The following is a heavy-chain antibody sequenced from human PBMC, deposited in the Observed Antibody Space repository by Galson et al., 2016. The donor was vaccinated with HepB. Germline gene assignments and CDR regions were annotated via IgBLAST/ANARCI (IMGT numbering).Heavy chain of an antibody. CDR2: IDPSDSET. V-gene: IGHV5-10-1*01. CDR3: ARKSYYYYGMDV. CDR1: GSSFTTYW. Sequence: QSGAEVKKPGESPRISCKGSGSSFTTYWISWVRQMPGKGLEWMGRIDPSDSETNYSPSFQGHVTISADKSISTAYLQWSSLKASDTAMYYCARKSYYYYGMDVWGQGTTVTVSS. J-gene: IGHJ6*02.